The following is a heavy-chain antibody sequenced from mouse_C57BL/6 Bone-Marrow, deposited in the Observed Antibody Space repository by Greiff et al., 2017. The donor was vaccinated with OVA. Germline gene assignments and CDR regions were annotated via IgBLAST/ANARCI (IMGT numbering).Heavy chain of an antibody. V-gene: IGHV5-15*01. D-gene: IGHD2-14*01. Sequence: EVLLVESGGGLVQPGGSLKLSCAASGFTFSDYGMPWVRQAPGKGLEWVAFISNWGYSIYYADTVTGRFTISRENAKNTLYREMSSLRSEETAMDYCACHWYDVGFDYWGQGTTVTVSS. J-gene: IGHJ2*01. CDR3: ACHWYDVGFDY. CDR1: GFTFSDYG. CDR2: ISNWGYSI.